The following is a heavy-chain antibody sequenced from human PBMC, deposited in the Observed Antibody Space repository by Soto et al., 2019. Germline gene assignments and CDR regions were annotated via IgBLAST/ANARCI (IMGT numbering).Heavy chain of an antibody. CDR3: ARYCSGGSCWDGRFDY. J-gene: IGHJ4*02. V-gene: IGHV3-7*05. CDR1: GFTFSSYW. D-gene: IGHD2-15*01. CDR2: IKQDGSEK. Sequence: GGSLRLSCAASGFTFSSYWMSWVRQAPGKGLEWVANIKQDGSEKYYVDSVKGRFTISRDNAKNSLYLQMNSLRAEDTAVYYCARYCSGGSCWDGRFDYWGQGTLVTVSS.